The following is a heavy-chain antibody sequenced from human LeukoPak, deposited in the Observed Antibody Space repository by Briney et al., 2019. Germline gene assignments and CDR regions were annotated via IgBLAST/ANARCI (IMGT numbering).Heavy chain of an antibody. V-gene: IGHV3-23*01. CDR1: GFTFSSYA. CDR2: ISRSGGSK. Sequence: GGSLRLSCAASGFTFSSYAMSWVRQAPGKGLEWVSAISRSGGSKYYADSVKGRFTISRDNSKNTLYLQMNSLRAEDTAVYYCAKDDDYYGSGSYQDYWGQGTLVTVSS. CDR3: AKDDDYYGSGSYQDY. J-gene: IGHJ4*02. D-gene: IGHD3-10*01.